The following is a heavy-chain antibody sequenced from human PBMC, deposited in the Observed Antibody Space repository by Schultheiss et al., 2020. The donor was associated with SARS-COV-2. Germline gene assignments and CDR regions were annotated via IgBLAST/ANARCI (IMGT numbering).Heavy chain of an antibody. CDR2: ISWNRGSI. J-gene: IGHJ3*02. D-gene: IGHD5-24*01. Sequence: GGSLRLSCADSGFTFDDYAMHWVRQAPGNGLEWVSGISWNRGSIGYADSVKGRFTISRDNSKNTLYLQMNSLRAEDTAVYYCARAKMEMATIGSAFDIWGQGTMVTVSS. V-gene: IGHV3-9*01. CDR3: ARAKMEMATIGSAFDI. CDR1: GFTFDDYA.